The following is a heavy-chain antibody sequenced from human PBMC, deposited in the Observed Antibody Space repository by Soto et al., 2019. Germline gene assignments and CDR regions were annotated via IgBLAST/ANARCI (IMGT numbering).Heavy chain of an antibody. J-gene: IGHJ4*02. V-gene: IGHV3-30*18. CDR2: ISYDGSKK. CDR3: AKDLETSIDY. Sequence: QVPLVESGGGVVQPGRSLRLSCAASGFTFSSYGMHWVRQAPGKGLEWVTVISYDGSKKYYADSVKGRFTISRDNSKNTLYLQMNSLRGEDTAVYYCAKDLETSIDYWGQGTLVTVSS. CDR1: GFTFSSYG.